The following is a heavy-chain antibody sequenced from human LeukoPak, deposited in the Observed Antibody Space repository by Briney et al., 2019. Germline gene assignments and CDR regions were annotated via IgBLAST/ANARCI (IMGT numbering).Heavy chain of an antibody. CDR3: ARGGGWPTKGRAFDI. J-gene: IGHJ3*02. Sequence: SETLSLTCAVYGGSFSGYYWSWIRQPTGKGLEWIGEINHSGSTNYNPSLKSRVTISVDTSKNQFSLKLSSVTAADTAVYYCARGGGWPTKGRAFDIWGQGTMVTVSS. V-gene: IGHV4-34*01. D-gene: IGHD3-10*01. CDR1: GGSFSGYY. CDR2: INHSGST.